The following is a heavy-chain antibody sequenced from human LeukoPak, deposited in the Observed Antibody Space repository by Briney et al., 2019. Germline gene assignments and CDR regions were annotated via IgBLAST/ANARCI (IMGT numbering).Heavy chain of an antibody. CDR2: ISSSGSTI. CDR3: ARDSYSSSWYRGNYYYYMDV. Sequence: GGSLRLSCAASGFAFSDYYMSWIRQAPGKGLEWVSYISSSGSTIYYADSVKGRFTISRDNAKNSLYLQMNSLRAEDTAVYYCARDSYSSSWYRGNYYYYMDVWGKGTTVTVSS. D-gene: IGHD6-13*01. CDR1: GFAFSDYY. V-gene: IGHV3-11*01. J-gene: IGHJ6*03.